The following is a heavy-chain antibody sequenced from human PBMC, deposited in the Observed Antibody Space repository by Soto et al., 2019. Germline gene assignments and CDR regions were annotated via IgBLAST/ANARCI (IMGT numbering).Heavy chain of an antibody. J-gene: IGHJ4*02. CDR3: ARANTFDGSVYYYDSSGYWRFDY. D-gene: IGHD3-22*01. CDR1: GFTFSSYW. CDR2: IKQDGSEK. V-gene: IGHV3-7*04. Sequence: PGGSLRLSCAASGFTFSSYWMSWVRQAPGKGLEWVANIKQDGSEKYYVDSVKGRFTISRDNAKNSLYLQMNSLRAEDTAVYYCARANTFDGSVYYYDSSGYWRFDYWGQGTLVTVSS.